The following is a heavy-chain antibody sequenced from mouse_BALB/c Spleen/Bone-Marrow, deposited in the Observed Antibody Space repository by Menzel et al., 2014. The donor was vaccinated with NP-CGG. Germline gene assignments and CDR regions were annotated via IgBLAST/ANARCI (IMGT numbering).Heavy chain of an antibody. CDR3: AREGGNFPWFAY. Sequence: VQLVESGAELVRPGVSVKISCKGSGYTFXDYAMHWVKQSHAKSLEWIGVISTYYGDASYNQKFKGKATMTVDKSSSTAYMELAGLTSEDSAIYYCAREGGNFPWFAYWGQGTLVTVSA. J-gene: IGHJ3*01. V-gene: IGHV1S137*01. CDR1: GYTFXDYA. CDR2: ISTYYGDA. D-gene: IGHD2-1*01.